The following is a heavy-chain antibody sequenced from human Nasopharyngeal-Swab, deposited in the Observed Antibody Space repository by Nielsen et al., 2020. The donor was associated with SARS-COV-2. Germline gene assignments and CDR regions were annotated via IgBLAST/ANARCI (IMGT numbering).Heavy chain of an antibody. CDR2: ISGTSLST. V-gene: IGHV3-23*01. CDR3: TKTGFRGVIRRLFDY. D-gene: IGHD3-10*01. Sequence: IRQPPGKGLEWVSTISGTSLSTYFADSVMGRITISRDNSKNTLYLQMNSLRAEDTAVNYCTKTGFRGVIRRLFDYWGQGTLVTVSS. J-gene: IGHJ4*02.